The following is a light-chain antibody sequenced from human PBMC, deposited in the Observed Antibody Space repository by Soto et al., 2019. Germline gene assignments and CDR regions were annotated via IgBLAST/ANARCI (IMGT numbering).Light chain of an antibody. V-gene: IGKV1-9*01. Sequence: DIQLTQSPSFLSASVGDRVTITCRASQAISGYLAWYQQKPGKAPKLLIYSTSTLQSVVPSRFSGGASGTEFTLTITSLQPEDFATYYCQQLNTYLVTFGQGTRLEIK. CDR2: STS. J-gene: IGKJ5*01. CDR3: QQLNTYLVT. CDR1: QAISGY.